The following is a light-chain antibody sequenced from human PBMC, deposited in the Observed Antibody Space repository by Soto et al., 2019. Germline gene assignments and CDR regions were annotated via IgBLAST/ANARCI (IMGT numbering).Light chain of an antibody. Sequence: DIQMTQSPSTLSASVGDRVTITCRASQSISRSLAWYQQKPGKAPSLLIYDASSLEGGVPSRFSGSGFGTEFTLTITNLQPADFATYYCQQDSDFLISFGPGTTVDF. CDR1: QSISRS. J-gene: IGKJ3*01. V-gene: IGKV1-5*01. CDR2: DAS. CDR3: QQDSDFLIS.